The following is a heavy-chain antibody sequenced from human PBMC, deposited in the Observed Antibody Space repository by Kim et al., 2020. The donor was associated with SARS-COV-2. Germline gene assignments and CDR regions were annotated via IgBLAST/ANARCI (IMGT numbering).Heavy chain of an antibody. Sequence: GGSLRLSCAASGFPFSSHVMHWVRQAPGKGLEWVALISYEGSTQKYADSVKGRFTVSRDNSKNTLFLQMNSLRPEDTAVYYCARNLVGDTDLGPWGQGTLVTVSS. CDR3: ARNLVGDTDLGP. V-gene: IGHV3-30*03. J-gene: IGHJ5*02. D-gene: IGHD1-26*01. CDR2: ISYEGSTQ. CDR1: GFPFSSHV.